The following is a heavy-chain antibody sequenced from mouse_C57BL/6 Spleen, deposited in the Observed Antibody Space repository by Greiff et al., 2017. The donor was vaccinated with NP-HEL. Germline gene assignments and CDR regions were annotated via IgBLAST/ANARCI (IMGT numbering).Heavy chain of an antibody. V-gene: IGHV1-53*01. Sequence: VQLQQPGTELVKPGASVKLSCKASGYTFTSYWMHWVKQRPGQGLEWIGNINPSNGGTNYNEKFKSKATLTVDKSSSTAYMQLSSLTSEDSAVYYCARSSLYYYGSYWYFDVWGTGTTVTVSS. CDR3: ARSSLYYYGSYWYFDV. D-gene: IGHD1-1*01. CDR1: GYTFTSYW. CDR2: INPSNGGT. J-gene: IGHJ1*03.